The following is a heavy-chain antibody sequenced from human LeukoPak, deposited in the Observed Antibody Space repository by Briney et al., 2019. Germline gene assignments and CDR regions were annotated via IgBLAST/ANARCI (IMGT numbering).Heavy chain of an antibody. CDR2: ISYDGSNK. CDR3: AKAIVYYYDSSGLDY. CDR1: RFTFSSYG. V-gene: IGHV3-30*18. Sequence: GGSLRLSCAASRFTFSSYGMHWVRQAPGKGLEWVAVISYDGSNKYYADSVKGRFTISRDNSKNTLYLQMNSLRAEDTVVYYCAKAIVYYYDSSGLDYWGQGTLVTVSS. D-gene: IGHD3-22*01. J-gene: IGHJ4*02.